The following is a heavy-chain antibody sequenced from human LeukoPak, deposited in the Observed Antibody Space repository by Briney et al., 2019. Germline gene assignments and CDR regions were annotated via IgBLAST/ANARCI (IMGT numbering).Heavy chain of an antibody. CDR1: GGSIRSYY. CDR2: IYTSGST. D-gene: IGHD3-22*01. Sequence: SETLSLTCTVSGGSIRSYYWSWIRQPAGKGLEWIGRIYTSGSTNYNPSLKSRVTISVDKSKNQFSLKLSSVTAADTAVYYCARDQGYCDSPFDYWGQGTLVTVSS. J-gene: IGHJ4*02. CDR3: ARDQGYCDSPFDY. V-gene: IGHV4-4*07.